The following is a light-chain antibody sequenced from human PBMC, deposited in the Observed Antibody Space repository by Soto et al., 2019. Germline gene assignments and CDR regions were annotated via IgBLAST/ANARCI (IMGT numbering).Light chain of an antibody. V-gene: IGLV2-14*01. CDR3: SSYTSSSIDYV. CDR2: EVS. Sequence: QSALTQPASVSGSTGQSITISCTGPSSDVGGYNYVSWYQQHPGKAPKLMIYEVSNRPSGVSNRFSGSKSGNTASLTISGLQAEDEAYYYCSSYTSSSIDYVFGTGTKVTVL. J-gene: IGLJ1*01. CDR1: SSDVGGYNY.